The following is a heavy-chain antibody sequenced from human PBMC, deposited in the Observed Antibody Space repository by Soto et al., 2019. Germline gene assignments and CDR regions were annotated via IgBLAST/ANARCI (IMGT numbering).Heavy chain of an antibody. J-gene: IGHJ6*01. CDR1: GYTFTSYG. Sequence: ASVKVSCKASGYTFTSYGISWVRQAPGQGLEWMGWISAYNGNTNYAQKLQGRVTMTTDTSTSTAYMELRSLRSDDTAVYYCANSEYSYGYYYYGMDVWGQGTTVNVSS. CDR2: ISAYNGNT. V-gene: IGHV1-18*01. CDR3: ANSEYSYGYYYYGMDV. D-gene: IGHD5-18*01.